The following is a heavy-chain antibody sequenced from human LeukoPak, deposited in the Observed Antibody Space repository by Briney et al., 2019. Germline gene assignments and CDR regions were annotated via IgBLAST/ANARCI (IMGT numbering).Heavy chain of an antibody. V-gene: IGHV3-53*05. J-gene: IGHJ4*02. CDR2: LYSGGTT. D-gene: IGHD6-19*01. CDR1: GFSVSSKY. CDR3: AKDRGLAVAGTPFDY. Sequence: GGSLRLSCAASGFSVSSKYMSWVRQAPGKGLDWVSVLYSGGTTYYADSVKGRFTISRDNAKNSLYLQMNSLRAEDTALYYCAKDRGLAVAGTPFDYWGQGTLVTVSS.